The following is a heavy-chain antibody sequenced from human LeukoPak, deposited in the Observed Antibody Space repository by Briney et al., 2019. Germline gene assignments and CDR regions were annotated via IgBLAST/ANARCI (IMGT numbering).Heavy chain of an antibody. CDR1: GYTFTSYY. D-gene: IGHD6-13*01. CDR2: INPSGGST. Sequence: ASVKVSCKASGYTFTSYYMHWVRQAPGQGLEWMGIINPSGGSTSYAQKFQGRVTMTRDTSTSTAYMELSSLRSEDTAVYYCARDVAPRIAAAGTVGWFDPWGQGTLVTVSS. J-gene: IGHJ5*02. CDR3: ARDVAPRIAAAGTVGWFDP. V-gene: IGHV1-46*01.